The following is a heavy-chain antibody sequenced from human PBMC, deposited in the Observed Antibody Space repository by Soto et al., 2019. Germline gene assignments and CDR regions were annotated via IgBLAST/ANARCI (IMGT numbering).Heavy chain of an antibody. CDR1: GGSISSYY. CDR2: IYYSGST. CDR3: ARDIGCSGGSCYPNNPSNWFDP. Sequence: QVQLQGSGPGLVKPSETLSLTCTVSGGSISSYYWSWIRQPPGKGLEWIGYIYYSGSTNYNPSLKSRVTISVDTSKNQFSLKLSSVTAADTAVYYCARDIGCSGGSCYPNNPSNWFDPWGQGTLVTVSS. V-gene: IGHV4-59*01. J-gene: IGHJ5*02. D-gene: IGHD2-15*01.